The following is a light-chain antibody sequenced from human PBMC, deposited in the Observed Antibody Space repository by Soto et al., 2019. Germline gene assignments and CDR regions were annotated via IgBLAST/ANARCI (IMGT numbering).Light chain of an antibody. J-gene: IGKJ1*01. Sequence: EIVMTQSPATLSVSPGERVPLSCRASQSVSRNLAWYQQKPGQTPRLLIYGASTRATGIPDGFSGSGSGTEFTLTISSLQSEDFAVYYCQHYDSWPWTFGQGTKVDIK. V-gene: IGKV3-15*01. CDR1: QSVSRN. CDR2: GAS. CDR3: QHYDSWPWT.